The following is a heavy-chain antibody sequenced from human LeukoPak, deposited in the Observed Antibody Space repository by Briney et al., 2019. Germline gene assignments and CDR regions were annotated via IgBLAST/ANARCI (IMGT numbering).Heavy chain of an antibody. CDR3: ARGRITFGGVIVLDY. CDR1: GGSISSSNW. J-gene: IGHJ4*02. Sequence: SGTLSLTCAVSGGSISSSNWWSWVRQPPGKGLEWIGEIYHSGSTNYNPSLKSRVTISVDKSKNQFSLKLGSVTAADTAVYYCARGRITFGGVIVLDYWGQGTLVTVSS. V-gene: IGHV4-4*02. CDR2: IYHSGST. D-gene: IGHD3-16*02.